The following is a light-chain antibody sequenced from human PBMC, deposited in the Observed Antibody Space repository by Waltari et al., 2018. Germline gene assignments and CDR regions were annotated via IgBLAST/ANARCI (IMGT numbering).Light chain of an antibody. Sequence: DIQMTQSPSTLSASVGDRVTITCRASESIGSWLAWYQQKPGKAPKLLIYAASTLQSGVPSRFSGSGSGTEFTLTISSLQPEDFATYYCQQLNSYPRYTFGQGTKLEIK. CDR2: AAS. CDR1: ESIGSW. CDR3: QQLNSYPRYT. J-gene: IGKJ2*01. V-gene: IGKV1-9*01.